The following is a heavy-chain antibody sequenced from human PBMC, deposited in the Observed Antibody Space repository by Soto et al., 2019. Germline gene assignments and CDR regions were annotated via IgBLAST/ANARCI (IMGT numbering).Heavy chain of an antibody. CDR2: SVTIFGTP. D-gene: IGHD1-1*01. CDR3: SREFYTRTWNNVNYLDL. CDR1: GGSFTTYP. Sequence: QVQLVQSEAEVRKPGSSVKVSCKVSGGSFTTYPISWVRQPPGQGLEWMGASVTIFGTPNYALKFQDRVTIAADRSTTTIYMELRGRQSEDTAVYYCSREFYTRTWNNVNYLDLWGRGTLVAVSS. J-gene: IGHJ2*01. V-gene: IGHV1-69*06.